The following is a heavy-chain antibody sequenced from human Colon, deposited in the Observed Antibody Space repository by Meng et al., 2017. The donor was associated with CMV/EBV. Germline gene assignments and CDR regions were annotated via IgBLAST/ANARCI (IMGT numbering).Heavy chain of an antibody. V-gene: IGHV3-23*01. Sequence: GESLKISCSASGFNFRDFALTWVRQAPGKGLEWVSAITGSGSSKYYADSVKGRFTISRDNSNNKIHLQMSSLRAEDTALYYCAKSTHDDFWSGHGLDVWGQGTAVTVSS. CDR2: ITGSGSSK. D-gene: IGHD3-3*01. J-gene: IGHJ6*02. CDR3: AKSTHDDFWSGHGLDV. CDR1: GFNFRDFA.